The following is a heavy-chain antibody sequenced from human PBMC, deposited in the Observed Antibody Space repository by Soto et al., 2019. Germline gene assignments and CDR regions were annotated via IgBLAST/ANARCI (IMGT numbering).Heavy chain of an antibody. Sequence: EVQLVESGGGLVQPGRSLRLSCAASGFTFDDYAMHWVRQAPGKGLEWVSGISWNSGSIGYADSVKGRFTISRDNAKNSLYLQMNSLRAEDTALYYCAKDFHGSGSYHPYYFDYWGQGTLVTVSS. CDR3: AKDFHGSGSYHPYYFDY. J-gene: IGHJ4*02. V-gene: IGHV3-9*01. CDR1: GFTFDDYA. D-gene: IGHD3-10*01. CDR2: ISWNSGSI.